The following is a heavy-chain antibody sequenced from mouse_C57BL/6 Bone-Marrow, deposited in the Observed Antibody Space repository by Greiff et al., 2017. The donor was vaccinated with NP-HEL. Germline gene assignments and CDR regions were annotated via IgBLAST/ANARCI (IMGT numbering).Heavy chain of an antibody. Sequence: QVQLQQPGAELVKPGASVKLSCKASGYTFTSYWMHWVKQRPGQGLEWIGMIHPNSGSTNYNEKFKSKATLTVDKSSSTAYMQLSSLTSEDSAVYYCARLGHHEGYGSSWDYWGQGTTLTVSS. CDR2: IHPNSGST. J-gene: IGHJ2*01. CDR3: ARLGHHEGYGSSWDY. V-gene: IGHV1-64*01. CDR1: GYTFTSYW. D-gene: IGHD1-1*01.